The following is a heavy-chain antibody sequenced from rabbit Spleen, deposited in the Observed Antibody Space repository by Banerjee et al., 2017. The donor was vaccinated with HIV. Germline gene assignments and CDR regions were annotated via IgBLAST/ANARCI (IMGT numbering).Heavy chain of an antibody. CDR2: INAATGKG. CDR3: AKGIPANANYLREMAL. J-gene: IGHJ4*01. CDR1: GFSFSDRDV. D-gene: IGHD1-1*01. Sequence: QEQVKETGGGLVKPGGSLTLTCEASGFSFSDRDVMCWVRQAPGKGLEWIACINAATGKGVYASWAKGRFAISKTSSTTVTLQMTSLTGADTATYFCAKGIPANANYLREMALWGPGTLVTVS. V-gene: IGHV1S45*01.